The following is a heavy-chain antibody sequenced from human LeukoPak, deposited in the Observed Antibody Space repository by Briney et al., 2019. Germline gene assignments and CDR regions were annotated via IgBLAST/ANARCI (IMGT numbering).Heavy chain of an antibody. J-gene: IGHJ3*02. CDR3: ARHCCSGPAKRVFDI. CDR1: GGSIISSDYH. CDR2: ISYSGNT. D-gene: IGHD2-15*01. V-gene: IGHV4-39*01. Sequence: SETLSLTCTVSGGSIISSDYHWGWVRQPPGKGLEWIVTISYSGNTDYNPSLRSRVTISVDTSNNQFSLRLGSVTAADTAVYHCARHCCSGPAKRVFDIWGQGTMVTVSS.